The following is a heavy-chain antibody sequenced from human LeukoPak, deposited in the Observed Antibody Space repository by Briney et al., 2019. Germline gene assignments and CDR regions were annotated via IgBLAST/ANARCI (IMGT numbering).Heavy chain of an antibody. CDR1: GGTFSSYA. J-gene: IGHJ4*02. Sequence: SVKVSCKASGGTFSSYAISWVRQAPGQWLEWMGGIIPIFGTANYAQKFQGRVTITADESTSTAYMELSSLRSEDTAVYYCAGGNTVVTWGNFDYWGQGTLVTVSS. V-gene: IGHV1-69*13. CDR3: AGGNTVVTWGNFDY. D-gene: IGHD4-23*01. CDR2: IIPIFGTA.